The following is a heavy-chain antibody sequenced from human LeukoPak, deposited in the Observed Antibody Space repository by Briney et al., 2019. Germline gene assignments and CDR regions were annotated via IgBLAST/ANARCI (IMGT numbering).Heavy chain of an antibody. V-gene: IGHV4-30-2*01. CDR1: GGSLSSGGYS. CDR2: IYHSGST. Sequence: SQTLSLTCAVSGGSLSSGGYSWSWIRQPPGKGLEWIGYIYHSGSTYYNPSLKSRVTISVDRSKNQFSLKLSSVTAADTAVYYCARANYYDSSGYYYVDAFDIWGQGTMVTVSS. CDR3: ARANYYDSSGYYYVDAFDI. D-gene: IGHD3-22*01. J-gene: IGHJ3*02.